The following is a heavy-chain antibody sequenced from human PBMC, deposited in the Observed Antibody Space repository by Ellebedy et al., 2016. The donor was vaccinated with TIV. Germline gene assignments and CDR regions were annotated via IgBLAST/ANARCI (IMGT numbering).Heavy chain of an antibody. CDR2: IFWNDDK. D-gene: IGHD1-1*01. V-gene: IGHV2-5*01. J-gene: IGHJ4*02. Sequence: SGPTLVKPTQTLTLTCTFSGFSLSSGVGVGWIRQPPGKALEWLAIIFWNDDKRYSPSLQSRLTITQDTSTNQVVLTMTNMDTVDTATYYCAHRRSATRPFYFDYWGQGTLLTASS. CDR3: AHRRSATRPFYFDY. CDR1: GFSLSSGVG.